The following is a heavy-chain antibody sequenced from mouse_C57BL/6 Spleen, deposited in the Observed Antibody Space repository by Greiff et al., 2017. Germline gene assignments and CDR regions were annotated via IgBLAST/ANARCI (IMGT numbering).Heavy chain of an antibody. J-gene: IGHJ3*01. Sequence: VKLQESGTELVKPGASVKVSCKASGYTFTSYWMHWVKQRPGQGLEWIGNISPSNGGTNYDEKFKSKATLTVDKSSSTAYMQFSSLTSEGSAVYYCARQGFGGFAYWGQGTLVTVSA. CDR1: GYTFTSYW. CDR2: ISPSNGGT. V-gene: IGHV1-53*01. CDR3: ARQGFGGFAY.